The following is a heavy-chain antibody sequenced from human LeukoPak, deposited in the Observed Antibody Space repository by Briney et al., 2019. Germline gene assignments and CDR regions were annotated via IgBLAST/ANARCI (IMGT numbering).Heavy chain of an antibody. CDR1: GGSFSGYY. D-gene: IGHD3-3*01. Sequence: SETLSLTCAVYGGSFSGYYWSWIRQPPGKGLEWIGEINHSGSTNYNPSLKSRVTISVDTSKNQFSLKLSSVTAADTAVYYCARVGRLEWLPSPSFDYWGQGTLVTVSS. V-gene: IGHV4-34*01. CDR3: ARVGRLEWLPSPSFDY. CDR2: INHSGST. J-gene: IGHJ4*02.